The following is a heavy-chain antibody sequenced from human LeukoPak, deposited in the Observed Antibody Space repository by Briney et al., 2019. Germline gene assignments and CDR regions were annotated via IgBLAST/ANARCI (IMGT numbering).Heavy chain of an antibody. J-gene: IGHJ4*02. D-gene: IGHD6-19*01. V-gene: IGHV4-61*02. Sequence: SQTLSLTCTVSGGSISSGSYYWSWIRQPAGKGLEWMGRIYTSGSTNYNPSLKSRVTISVDTSKNQFSLKLSSVTAADTAVYYCAREGYSSGWYGPSGYWGQGTLVTVSS. CDR1: GGSISSGSYY. CDR3: AREGYSSGWYGPSGY. CDR2: IYTSGST.